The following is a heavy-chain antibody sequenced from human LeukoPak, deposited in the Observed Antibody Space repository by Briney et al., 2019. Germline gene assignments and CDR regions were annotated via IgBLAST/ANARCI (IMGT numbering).Heavy chain of an antibody. D-gene: IGHD4-11*01. CDR1: GGTFSNYA. Sequence: VASVEVSCKASGGTFSNYAISWVRQAPGQGLEWMGRIIPMFGTTNYAQKFQGRVTITTDESTSTAYMEVSSLRIEDTAVYYCASVTVTTWAPDGHMDVWGKGTTVTVSS. CDR2: IIPMFGTT. J-gene: IGHJ6*03. V-gene: IGHV1-69*05. CDR3: ASVTVTTWAPDGHMDV.